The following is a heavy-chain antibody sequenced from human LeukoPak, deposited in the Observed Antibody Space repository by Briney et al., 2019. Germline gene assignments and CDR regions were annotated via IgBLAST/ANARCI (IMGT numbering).Heavy chain of an antibody. D-gene: IGHD1-26*01. V-gene: IGHV3-48*01. J-gene: IGHJ5*02. CDR1: GFTFSSYS. CDR2: ISSSSSTI. CDR3: ARSGTYNWFDP. Sequence: PGGSLRLSCAASGFTFSSYSMNWVRQAPGKGLEWLSYISSSSSTIYYADSVKGRFTISRDNAKNSLYLQMNSLRAEDTGVYYCARSGTYNWFDPWGQGTLVTVSS.